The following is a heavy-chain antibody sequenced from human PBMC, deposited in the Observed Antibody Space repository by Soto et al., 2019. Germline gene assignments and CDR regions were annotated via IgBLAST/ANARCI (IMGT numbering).Heavy chain of an antibody. CDR1: GFTFSSYS. V-gene: IGHV3-21*01. D-gene: IGHD3-22*01. Sequence: GGSLRLSCAASGFTFSSYSMNWVRQAPGKGLEWVSSISSSSSYIYYADSVKGRFTISRDNAKNSLYLQMNSLRAEDTAVYYCARDTYYYDSSGYYKKNNFDYWGQGTLVTVSS. CDR2: ISSSSSYI. CDR3: ARDTYYYDSSGYYKKNNFDY. J-gene: IGHJ4*02.